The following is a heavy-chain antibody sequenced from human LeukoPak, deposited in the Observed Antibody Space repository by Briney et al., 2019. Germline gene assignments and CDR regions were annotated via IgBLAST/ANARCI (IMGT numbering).Heavy chain of an antibody. V-gene: IGHV3-23*01. CDR3: AKDHGDSSGWSHSDY. CDR1: GFTFSSYA. CDR2: ISGSGGST. Sequence: GGSLRLSCAASGFTFSSYAMSWVRQAPGKGLEWVSAISGSGGSTYYADSVKGRFTISRDNSKNTLYLQMNSLRAEDTAVYYCAKDHGDSSGWSHSDYWGQGTLVTVSS. D-gene: IGHD6-19*01. J-gene: IGHJ4*02.